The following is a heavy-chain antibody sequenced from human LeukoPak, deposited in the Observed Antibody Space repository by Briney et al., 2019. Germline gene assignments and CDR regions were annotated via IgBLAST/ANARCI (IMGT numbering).Heavy chain of an antibody. D-gene: IGHD4-17*01. CDR2: ISYDGSNK. V-gene: IGHV3-30*18. CDR3: AKEIDGDYWFDY. J-gene: IGHJ4*02. CDR1: GFTFSSYG. Sequence: PGRSLRLSCAASGFTFSSYGMHWVRQAPGKGLEWVAVISYDGSNKYYADSVKGRFTISRDNSKNTLYLQMNSLRAEDTAVYYCAKEIDGDYWFDYWGQGTLVTVSS.